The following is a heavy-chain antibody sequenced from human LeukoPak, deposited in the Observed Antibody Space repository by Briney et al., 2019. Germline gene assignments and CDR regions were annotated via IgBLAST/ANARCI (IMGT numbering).Heavy chain of an antibody. V-gene: IGHV3-7*01. CDR1: GFTFSTYW. Sequence: GGSLRLSCAASGFTFSTYWMTWVRQAPGKGLEWVANINQDGSEKHYVDSVKGRFTISRDNAKNSLYLQMNSLRAEDAAVYYCARDLSGYWNYNHFDCWGQGTLVTVSS. J-gene: IGHJ4*02. CDR2: INQDGSEK. D-gene: IGHD1-7*01. CDR3: ARDLSGYWNYNHFDC.